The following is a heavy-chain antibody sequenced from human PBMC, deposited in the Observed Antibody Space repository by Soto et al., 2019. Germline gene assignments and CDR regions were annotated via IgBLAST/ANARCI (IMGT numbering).Heavy chain of an antibody. J-gene: IGHJ6*02. V-gene: IGHV3-66*01. D-gene: IGHD1-7*01. CDR1: GWTVIDNY. Sequence: PGGSLRVSRTAAGWTVIDNYITWVRQAPGKGQEWVSVIHSGGDTHYADSVRGRFTISRDNSKNTLYLQMNSLRAEDTAVYYCARSRTGTTYGGMDVWGQGTTVTLSS. CDR2: IHSGGDT. CDR3: ARSRTGTTYGGMDV.